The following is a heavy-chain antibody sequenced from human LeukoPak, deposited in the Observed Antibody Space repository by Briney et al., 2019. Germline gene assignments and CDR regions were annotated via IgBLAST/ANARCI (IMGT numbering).Heavy chain of an antibody. J-gene: IGHJ4*02. CDR1: GFTFSSYS. D-gene: IGHD3-16*02. CDR2: ISYDGSNK. CDR3: ANFLGELSLYTAPPIDY. V-gene: IGHV3-30*18. Sequence: PGGSLRLSCAASGFTFSSYSMHWVRQAPGKGLEWVAVISYDGSNKYYADSVKGRFTISRDNSKNTLYLQMNSLRAEDTAVYYCANFLGELSLYTAPPIDYWGQGTLVTVSS.